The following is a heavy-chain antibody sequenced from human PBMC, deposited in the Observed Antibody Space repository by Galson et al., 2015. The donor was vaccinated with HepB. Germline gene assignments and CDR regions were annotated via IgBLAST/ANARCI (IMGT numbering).Heavy chain of an antibody. D-gene: IGHD3-3*01. V-gene: IGHV3-23*01. Sequence: SLRLSCAATGFTFGSYAVNWVRQASGKGLEWVSAISDSGGRTYYADSVKGRFTISRDNTQNTLYLQMNSRRAEDTAVYYCAKSTDYDFWSGYGYYYHGLDAWGQGTAVTVSS. CDR1: GFTFGSYA. J-gene: IGHJ6*02. CDR3: AKSTDYDFWSGYGYYYHGLDA. CDR2: ISDSGGRT.